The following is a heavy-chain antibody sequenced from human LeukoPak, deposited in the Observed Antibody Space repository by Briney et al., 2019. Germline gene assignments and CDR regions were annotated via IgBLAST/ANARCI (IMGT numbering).Heavy chain of an antibody. V-gene: IGHV3-7*01. J-gene: IGHJ6*03. CDR2: IKQEGSEK. D-gene: IGHD3-16*02. Sequence: GGSLRLSCAASGFTFSSYWMSWVRQAPGKGLGWVGNIKQEGSEKYNVDSVKGRFTISRDNAEHSLYLQMNSLIAEDTAVYYCERAVGDYDYVWGSYRYTDRGSSMDVWGKGTTVTVSS. CDR1: GFTFSSYW. CDR3: ERAVGDYDYVWGSYRYTDRGSSMDV.